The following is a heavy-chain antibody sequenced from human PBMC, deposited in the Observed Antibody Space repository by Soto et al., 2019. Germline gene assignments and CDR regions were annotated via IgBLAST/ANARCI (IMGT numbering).Heavy chain of an antibody. CDR1: GYTFTGYA. CDR3: ARANNLEMATP. Sequence: QVQLVQSGAEVKKPGASVKVSCKASGYTFTGYAILWVRQAPGQRLELMGWINAGNGNTKYSQKFQGSVTITRDTSASTAYMERSSLSSEDTAVYYCARANNLEMATPWGQGTLVTVSS. D-gene: IGHD5-12*01. V-gene: IGHV1-3*01. CDR2: INAGNGNT. J-gene: IGHJ4*02.